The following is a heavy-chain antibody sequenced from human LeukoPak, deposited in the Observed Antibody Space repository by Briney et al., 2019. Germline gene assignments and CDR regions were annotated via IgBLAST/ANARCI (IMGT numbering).Heavy chain of an antibody. J-gene: IGHJ5*02. D-gene: IGHD3-3*01. CDR1: GFTFSTSG. CDR3: GRETSGYYAHAFDP. CDR2: KQYDGSTT. V-gene: IGHV3-30*02. Sequence: GGSLRLSCVASGFTFSTSGMHWVRQAPGKGLEWVAFKQYDGSTTFYADSVKGRFTISRDNSKNTVYLQMNSLRTDDTAVYYCGRETSGYYAHAFDPRGQGTLVTVSS.